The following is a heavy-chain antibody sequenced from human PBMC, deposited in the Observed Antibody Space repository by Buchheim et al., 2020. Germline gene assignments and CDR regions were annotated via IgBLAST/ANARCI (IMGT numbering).Heavy chain of an antibody. Sequence: QVQLVESGGGVVQPGRSLRLSCAASGFTFSSYGMHWVRQAPGKGLEWVAVISYDGSNKYYADSVKGRFTISRDNSKNTLYLQMNSLRAEDTAVYYCAKVGGYSSSWYPYYYYMDVWGKGTT. J-gene: IGHJ6*03. CDR1: GFTFSSYG. D-gene: IGHD6-13*01. CDR3: AKVGGYSSSWYPYYYYMDV. V-gene: IGHV3-30*18. CDR2: ISYDGSNK.